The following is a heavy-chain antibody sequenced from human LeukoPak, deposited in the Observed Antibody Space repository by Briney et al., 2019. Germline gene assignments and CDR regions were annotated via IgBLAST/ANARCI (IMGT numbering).Heavy chain of an antibody. V-gene: IGHV3-23*01. Sequence: GGSLRLSCVASGFTFSSYGMSWVRQAPVKRLEWVSAVSGSGDATYYADSVKGRFTISRDNSKNTLYLQMNSLRAEDTAVYYCADLHSSGQYWGQGTLVTVSS. CDR2: VSGSGDAT. J-gene: IGHJ4*02. CDR3: ADLHSSGQY. D-gene: IGHD3-22*01. CDR1: GFTFSSYG.